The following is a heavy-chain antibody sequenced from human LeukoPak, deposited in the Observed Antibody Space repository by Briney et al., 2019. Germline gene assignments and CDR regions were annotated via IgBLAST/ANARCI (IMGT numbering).Heavy chain of an antibody. CDR2: IYASGST. Sequence: SQTLSLTCTVSGGSISSGSYYWSWIRQPAGKGLEWIGRIYASGSTNYNPSLKSRVTISVDTSKNQFSLKLSSVTAADTAVYYCAREGYSSTSWGQGTLVTVSS. J-gene: IGHJ4*02. CDR1: GGSISSGSYY. CDR3: AREGYSSTS. V-gene: IGHV4-61*02. D-gene: IGHD6-19*01.